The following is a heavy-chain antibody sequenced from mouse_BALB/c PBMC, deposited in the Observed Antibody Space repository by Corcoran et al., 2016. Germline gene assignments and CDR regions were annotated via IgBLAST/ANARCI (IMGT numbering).Heavy chain of an antibody. Sequence: EVQLHQSGAELVKPGASVKLSCTASGVHLKDTYMHWVKQRPEQGLEGSGRIDPANGNTKYDPEFQGKATLPADTSSNTAYLQLSSLTSEDTDVYYCARSNWVDYWGQGTTLTVSS. D-gene: IGHD4-1*01. J-gene: IGHJ2*01. V-gene: IGHV14-3*02. CDR2: IDPANGNT. CDR1: GVHLKDTY. CDR3: ARSNWVDY.